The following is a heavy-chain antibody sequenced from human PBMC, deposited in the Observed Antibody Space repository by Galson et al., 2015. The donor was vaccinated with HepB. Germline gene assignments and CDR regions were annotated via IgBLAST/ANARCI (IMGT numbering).Heavy chain of an antibody. CDR1: GFTFSSYA. D-gene: IGHD3-3*01. J-gene: IGHJ3*02. V-gene: IGHV3-23*01. CDR3: AKDNGDTFGVVIHDAFDI. CDR2: ISGSGGST. Sequence: SLRLSCAASGFTFSSYAMSWVRQAPGKGLEWVSAISGSGGSTYYADSVKGRFTISRDNSKNTLYLQMNSLRAEDTAVYYCAKDNGDTFGVVIHDAFDIWGQGTMVTVSS.